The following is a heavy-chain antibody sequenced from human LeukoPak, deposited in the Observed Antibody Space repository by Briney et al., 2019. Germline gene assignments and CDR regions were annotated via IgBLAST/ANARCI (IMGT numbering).Heavy chain of an antibody. CDR2: ISYDGSNK. V-gene: IGHV3-30*18. CDR1: GFTFSSYG. CDR3: AKDRDYYDSSGYYPLRY. Sequence: GGSLRLSCAASGFTFSSYGMHWVRQAPGKGLEWVAVISYDGSNKYYADSVKGRFTISRDNSKNTLYLQMNSLRAEDTAVYYCAKDRDYYDSSGYYPLRYWGQGTLVTVSS. D-gene: IGHD3-22*01. J-gene: IGHJ4*02.